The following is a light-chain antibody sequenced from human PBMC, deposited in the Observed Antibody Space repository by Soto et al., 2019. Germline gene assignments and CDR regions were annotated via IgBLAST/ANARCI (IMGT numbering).Light chain of an antibody. CDR2: KSD. CDR1: SSKIGGNH. J-gene: IGLJ3*02. CDR3: VAGDDSLSGVV. Sequence: QSVLTQPPSASGTPGQRVTISCSGGSSKIGGNHVYWYHQLPGAAPTLLMYKSDQPPSVVPDRFSASYSGTSAPLVTSGLRSEDEADYYWVAGDDSLSGVVFGGGTKLTVL. V-gene: IGLV1-47*01.